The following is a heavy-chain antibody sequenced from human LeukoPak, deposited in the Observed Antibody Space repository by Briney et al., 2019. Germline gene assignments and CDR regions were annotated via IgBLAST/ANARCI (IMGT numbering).Heavy chain of an antibody. D-gene: IGHD2-2*02. J-gene: IGHJ4*02. Sequence: SETLSLTCAVYGGSFSGYYWSGIRQPPGKGLEWIGEINHSGSTNYNPSLKSRVTISVDTSKNQFSLKLSSVTAADAAVYYCARGGCSSTSCYSLSYYFDYWGQGTLVTVSS. V-gene: IGHV4-34*01. CDR3: ARGGCSSTSCYSLSYYFDY. CDR1: GGSFSGYY. CDR2: INHSGST.